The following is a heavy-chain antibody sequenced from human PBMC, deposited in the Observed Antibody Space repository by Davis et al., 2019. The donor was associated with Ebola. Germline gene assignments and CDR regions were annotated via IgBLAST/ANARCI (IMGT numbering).Heavy chain of an antibody. CDR2: IRSKGKSYAT. V-gene: IGHV3-73*01. Sequence: PGGSLRLSCAASGFTFNGSAMHWVRQASGKGLEWVGRIRSKGKSYATEYAASVKGRFTISRDDSKNTAYLQMNSLKTEDTAVYYCTARAGIVAGPFYDYWGQGTLVTVSS. CDR3: TARAGIVAGPFYDY. J-gene: IGHJ4*02. CDR1: GFTFNGSA. D-gene: IGHD6-13*01.